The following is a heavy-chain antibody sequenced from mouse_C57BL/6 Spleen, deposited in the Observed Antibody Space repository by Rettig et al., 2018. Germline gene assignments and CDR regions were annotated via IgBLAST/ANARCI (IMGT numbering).Heavy chain of an antibody. CDR3: ARIYDGYPYAMDY. V-gene: IGHV1-82*01. D-gene: IGHD2-3*01. J-gene: IGHJ4*01. Sequence: YNGKFKGKATLTADKSSSTAYMQLSSLTSEDSAVYFCARIYDGYPYAMDYWGQGTSVTVSS.